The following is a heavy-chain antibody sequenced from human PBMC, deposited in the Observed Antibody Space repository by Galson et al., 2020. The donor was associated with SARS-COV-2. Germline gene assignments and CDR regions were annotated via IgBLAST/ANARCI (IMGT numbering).Heavy chain of an antibody. CDR3: TRGISGY. J-gene: IGHJ4*02. CDR2: INTDGSST. Sequence: GGSLRLSCAASGLTFSSFWMHWVRQAPGKGLVWVSRINTDGSSTDYADSVKGRFTISRDNAKNTVSLQMNSLRAEDTAVYYCTRGISGYWGQGTLVTVSS. CDR1: GLTFSSFW. V-gene: IGHV3-74*01.